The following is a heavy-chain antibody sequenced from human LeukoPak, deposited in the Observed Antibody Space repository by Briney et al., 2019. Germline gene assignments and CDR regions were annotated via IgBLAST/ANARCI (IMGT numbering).Heavy chain of an antibody. V-gene: IGHV3-48*01. D-gene: IGHD1-26*01. CDR3: ARSRGNSGSYPLDY. CDR2: ISSSSSTI. Sequence: QAGGSLRLSCEASEFTFSSYSMNWVRQAPGKGLEWVSYISSSSSTIYYAESVKGRFTISRDNAKNSLYLQMNSLRVEDTAVYYRARSRGNSGSYPLDYWGQGTLVTVSS. CDR1: EFTFSSYS. J-gene: IGHJ4*02.